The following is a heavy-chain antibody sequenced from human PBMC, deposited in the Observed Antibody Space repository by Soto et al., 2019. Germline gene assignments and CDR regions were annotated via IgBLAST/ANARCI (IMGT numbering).Heavy chain of an antibody. CDR2: IWYDGSNK. CDR1: GFTFSSYG. CDR3: ARGGGAIFGVVIPFDY. Sequence: GSLRLSCAASGFTFSSYGMHWVRQAPGKGLEWVAVIWYDGSNKYYADSVKGRFTISRDNSKNTLYLQMNSLRAEDTAVYYCARGGGAIFGVVIPFDYWGQGTLVTVSS. V-gene: IGHV3-33*01. J-gene: IGHJ4*02. D-gene: IGHD3-3*01.